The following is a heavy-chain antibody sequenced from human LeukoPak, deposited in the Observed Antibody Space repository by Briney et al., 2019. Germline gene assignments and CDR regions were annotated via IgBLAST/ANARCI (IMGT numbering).Heavy chain of an antibody. D-gene: IGHD3-22*01. CDR3: ARDVDHYDITGKGLVDI. V-gene: IGHV1-2*02. J-gene: IGHJ3*02. CDR1: GYTFTGYY. Sequence: ASVKASCMASGYTFTGYYMHWVRQAPGQGLEWMGWINPNRGGTNYAQKFQGRVTMTRDTSISTAYMELSRLRSDDTAVYYCARDVDHYDITGKGLVDILRQGKKVTVSS. CDR2: INPNRGGT.